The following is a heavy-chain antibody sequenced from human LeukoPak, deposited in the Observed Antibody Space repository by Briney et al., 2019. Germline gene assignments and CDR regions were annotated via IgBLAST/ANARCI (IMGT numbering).Heavy chain of an antibody. Sequence: ASVKVSCKASGYTFTGYYMHWVRQAPGQGLEWMGWINPNSGATNYAQKFQGRVTMTRDTSISTAYMELSRLRSDDTAVYYCARAGLAAAGTTLYYYYYMDVWGKGTTVTISS. CDR3: ARAGLAAAGTTLYYYYYMDV. J-gene: IGHJ6*03. CDR2: INPNSGAT. D-gene: IGHD6-13*01. V-gene: IGHV1-2*02. CDR1: GYTFTGYY.